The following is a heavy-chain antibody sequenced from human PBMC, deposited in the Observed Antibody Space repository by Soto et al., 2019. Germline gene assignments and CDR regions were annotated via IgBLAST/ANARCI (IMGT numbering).Heavy chain of an antibody. CDR1: GGTFSSYA. V-gene: IGHV1-69*06. J-gene: IGHJ6*02. CDR3: ARTSKSGWHAVYCYYGMDV. Sequence: QVQLVQSGAEVKKPGSSVKVSCKASGGTFSSYAISWVRQAPGQGLEWMGGIIPIFGTENYAQKFQGRVTITADKSTSTAYMELSSRRSEDTAVYYCARTSKSGWHAVYCYYGMDVWGQGTTVTVSS. CDR2: IIPIFGTE. D-gene: IGHD6-19*01.